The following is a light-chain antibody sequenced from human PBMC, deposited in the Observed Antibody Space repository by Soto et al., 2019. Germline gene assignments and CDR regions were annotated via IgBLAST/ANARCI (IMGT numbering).Light chain of an antibody. J-gene: IGKJ2*01. CDR2: DAS. Sequence: GDRVTITCRASQSINNCLAWYQQKPGEAPKLLIYDASSLQSGVPSRFSGSGSGTDFTLTISSLQPDDFATYYCHQYNSDYTFGQRTRLEV. V-gene: IGKV1-5*01. CDR1: QSINNC. CDR3: HQYNSDYT.